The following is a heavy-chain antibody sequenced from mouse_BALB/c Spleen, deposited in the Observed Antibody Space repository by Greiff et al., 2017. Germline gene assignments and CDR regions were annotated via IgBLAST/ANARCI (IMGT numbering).Heavy chain of an antibody. V-gene: IGHV5-17*02. D-gene: IGHD1-1*01. CDR3: ASFYYYGSSFYYYAMDY. Sequence: EVKLMESGGGLVQPGGSRKLSCAASGFTFSSFGMHWVRQAPEKGLEWVAYISSGSSTIYYADTVKGRFTISRDNPKNTLFLQMTSLRSEDTAMYYCASFYYYGSSFYYYAMDYWGQGTSVTVSS. CDR1: GFTFSSFG. CDR2: ISSGSSTI. J-gene: IGHJ4*01.